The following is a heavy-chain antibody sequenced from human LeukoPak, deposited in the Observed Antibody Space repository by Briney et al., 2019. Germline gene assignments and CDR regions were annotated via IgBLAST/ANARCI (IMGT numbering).Heavy chain of an antibody. CDR2: ISSTSNYI. CDR3: ARGKTSQNIVTRKTYNWFDP. CDR1: GFTFSSYN. V-gene: IGHV3-21*01. Sequence: PGGSLRLFCAASGFTFSSYNMNWVRQAPGKGLEWVSSISSTSNYIYYADSVKGRFTISRDNAKNSLYLQMKSLRAEDTAVYYCARGKTSQNIVTRKTYNWFDPWGQGTLVTVSS. J-gene: IGHJ5*02. D-gene: IGHD2/OR15-2a*01.